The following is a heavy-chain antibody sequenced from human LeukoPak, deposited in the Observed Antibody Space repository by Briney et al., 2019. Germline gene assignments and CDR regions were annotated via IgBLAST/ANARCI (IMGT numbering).Heavy chain of an antibody. V-gene: IGHV3-23*01. CDR2: FSGSGGSI. J-gene: IGHJ4*02. Sequence: GGSLRLSCVASGFTFSSYAMSWVRQAPGKGLEWVSSFSGSGGSIYYADSVKGRFTISRDNSKNTLYLQMNSLRAEDTAVYYCARRAGAYTHPYDYWGQGTLVTVSS. CDR3: ARRAGAYTHPYDY. D-gene: IGHD3-16*01. CDR1: GFTFSSYA.